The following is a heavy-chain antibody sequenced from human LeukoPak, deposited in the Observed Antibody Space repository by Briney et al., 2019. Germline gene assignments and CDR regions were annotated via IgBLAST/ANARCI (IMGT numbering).Heavy chain of an antibody. V-gene: IGHV4-59*01. CDR2: IFYSGST. Sequence: SETLSLTCTVSGGSISGYYWSWIRQPPGKGLEWIGYIFYSGSTNYNPSLKSRVTISVDTSKNQFSLKLSSVTAADTAVYYCARGEWDLLFGYWGQGTLVTVSS. CDR1: GGSISGYY. D-gene: IGHD1-26*01. CDR3: ARGEWDLLFGY. J-gene: IGHJ4*02.